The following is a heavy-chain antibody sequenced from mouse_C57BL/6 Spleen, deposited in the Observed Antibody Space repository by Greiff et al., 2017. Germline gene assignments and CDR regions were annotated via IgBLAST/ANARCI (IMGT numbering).Heavy chain of an antibody. CDR3: ARDPPEYGYYAMDY. D-gene: IGHD5-1*01. CDR2: ISYDGSK. CDR1: GYSITSGYY. Sequence: VQLKQSGPGLVKPSQSLSLTCSVTGYSITSGYYWNWIRQFPGNKLECMGSISYDGSKNSNPSLKNRISITRDTSKNKFFLKLNSVTTGDTAAYYCARDPPEYGYYAMDYWGQGTSVTVSS. J-gene: IGHJ4*01. V-gene: IGHV3-6*01.